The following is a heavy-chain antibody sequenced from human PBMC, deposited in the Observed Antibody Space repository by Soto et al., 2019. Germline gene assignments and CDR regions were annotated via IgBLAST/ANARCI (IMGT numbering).Heavy chain of an antibody. J-gene: IGHJ4*02. V-gene: IGHV3-23*01. D-gene: IGHD3-9*01. Sequence: EVQLLESGGGLVQPGGSLRLSCAASGFSFSNYAMSWVRQAPGKGLEWVATMSGSGNNTYYADSVKGRFDISRDNSKNTLYLQMNSLTPEDTAVYYCAKGGATYGLLTHDYRGQGTLVTGST. CDR2: MSGSGNNT. CDR3: AKGGATYGLLTHDY. CDR1: GFSFSNYA.